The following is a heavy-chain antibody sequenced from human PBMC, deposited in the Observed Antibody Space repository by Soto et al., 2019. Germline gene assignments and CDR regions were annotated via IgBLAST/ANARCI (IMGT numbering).Heavy chain of an antibody. CDR1: GFTFSSYA. J-gene: IGHJ4*02. CDR3: AKDLSPRDLVVVVAATAYYFDY. D-gene: IGHD2-15*01. Sequence: GGSLRLSCAASGFTFSSYAMSWVRQAPGKGLEWVSAISGSGGSTYYADSVKGRFTISRDNSKNTLYLQMNSLRAEDTAVYYCAKDLSPRDLVVVVAATAYYFDYWGQGTLVTVSS. V-gene: IGHV3-23*01. CDR2: ISGSGGST.